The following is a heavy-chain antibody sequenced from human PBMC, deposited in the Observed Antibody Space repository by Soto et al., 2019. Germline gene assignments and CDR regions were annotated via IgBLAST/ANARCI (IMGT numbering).Heavy chain of an antibody. CDR1: VGTFSSYA. CDR2: IIPISGTA. Sequence: QVQLVQSGAEVKKPGSSVKVSCKASVGTFSSYAISWVRQAPGQGLEWMGGIIPISGTANYAQKFQGRVTNTADESTSTAYMELSSLRSEDTAVYYCARSQGSSTSLEIYYYYYYGMDVWGQGTTVTVSS. D-gene: IGHD2-2*01. J-gene: IGHJ6*02. V-gene: IGHV1-69*01. CDR3: ARSQGSSTSLEIYYYYYYGMDV.